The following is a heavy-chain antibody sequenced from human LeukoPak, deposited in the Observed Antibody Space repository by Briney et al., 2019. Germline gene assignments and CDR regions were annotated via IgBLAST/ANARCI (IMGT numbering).Heavy chain of an antibody. V-gene: IGHV4-31*03. Sequence: PSQTLSLTCTVSGGSISSGDYYWSWIRQHPGKGLEWIGYIYYSGSTYYNPSLKSRVTISVDTSKNQFSLKLSSVTAADTAVYYCARVGDSSGYYYFDYWGQGTLVTVSS. D-gene: IGHD3-22*01. J-gene: IGHJ4*02. CDR1: GGSISSGDYY. CDR3: ARVGDSSGYYYFDY. CDR2: IYYSGST.